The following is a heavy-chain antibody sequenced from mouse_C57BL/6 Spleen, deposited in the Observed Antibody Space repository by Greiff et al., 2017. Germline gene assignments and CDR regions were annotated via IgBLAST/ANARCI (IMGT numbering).Heavy chain of an antibody. Sequence: EVQLQESGPELVKPGASVKISCKASGYSFTDYNMNWVKQSNGKSLEWIGVIYPNYGTTSDNQKFKGKATLTVDQSSSAAYMQLNSLTSEDSAVYYCARGGSLSMDYWGQGTSVTGSS. D-gene: IGHD1-1*02. J-gene: IGHJ4*01. CDR2: IYPNYGTT. CDR3: ARGGSLSMDY. CDR1: GYSFTDYN. V-gene: IGHV1-39*01.